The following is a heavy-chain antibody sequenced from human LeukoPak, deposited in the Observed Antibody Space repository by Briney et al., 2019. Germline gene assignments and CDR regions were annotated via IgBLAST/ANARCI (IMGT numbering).Heavy chain of an antibody. CDR2: IYQSGST. CDR3: ARNNSMDCSGGRCYSNWFDP. J-gene: IGHJ5*02. D-gene: IGHD2-15*01. V-gene: IGHV4-38-2*02. Sequence: SETLSLTCTVSGYSISSGYYWGWIRQPPGKGLEWIGSIYQSGSTYYNPSLKGRVTISVDTSKNQFSLKLSSVTAADTALYYCARNNSMDCSGGRCYSNWFDPWGQGTLVTVSS. CDR1: GYSISSGYY.